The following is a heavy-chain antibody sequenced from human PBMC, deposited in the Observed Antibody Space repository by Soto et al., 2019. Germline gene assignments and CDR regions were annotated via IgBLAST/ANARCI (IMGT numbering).Heavy chain of an antibody. Sequence: QVQLQESGSGLVKPSQTLSLTCAVSGGSISSGGYSWSWIRQPPGQGLEWIGYIYHSGSTYYTPSLKSRVTISMDTSKNQFSLKLNSVTAADTAVYYCARGHDANNDWGQGTLVTASS. CDR3: ARGHDANND. D-gene: IGHD2-8*01. V-gene: IGHV4-30-2*01. CDR2: IYHSGST. J-gene: IGHJ4*02. CDR1: GGSISSGGYS.